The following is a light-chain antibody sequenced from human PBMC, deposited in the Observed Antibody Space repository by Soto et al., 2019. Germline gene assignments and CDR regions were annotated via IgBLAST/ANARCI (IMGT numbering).Light chain of an antibody. CDR1: QSVSSRY. CDR2: GAS. V-gene: IGKV3-20*01. CDR3: QQYNNWPPIT. J-gene: IGKJ5*01. Sequence: EILLTQSPGTLSLSPGERATLSCRASQSVSSRYLAWYQQKPGQAPRLLIYGASSRATGIPDRFSGSGSGTEFTLTISSLQSEDFAVYYCQQYNNWPPITFGQGTRLEIK.